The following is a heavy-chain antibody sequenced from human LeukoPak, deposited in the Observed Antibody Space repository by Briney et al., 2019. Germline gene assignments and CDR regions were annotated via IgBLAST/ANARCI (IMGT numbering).Heavy chain of an antibody. CDR1: GVTFSSYV. V-gene: IGHV3-30*01. CDR2: ISYDVSNK. D-gene: IGHD3-16*02. CDR3: AKEVSAIIIDYDMDV. J-gene: IGHJ6*03. Sequence: GGSLRLSCAASGVTFSSYVMHGVRQAPGRRGEWGAVISYDVSNKYYADSAKVRFTISRDNSKNTLYLQTNSLRAEDTAVYYCAKEVSAIIIDYDMDVWGKGTTVTVSS.